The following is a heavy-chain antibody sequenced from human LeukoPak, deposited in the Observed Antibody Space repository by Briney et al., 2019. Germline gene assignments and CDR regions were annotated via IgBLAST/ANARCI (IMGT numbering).Heavy chain of an antibody. D-gene: IGHD3-10*01. J-gene: IGHJ4*02. CDR1: GYTFTSYA. CDR2: INTGTGNP. V-gene: IGHV7-4-1*02. Sequence: ASVRVSCKTSGYTFTSYAMNWVRQAPGQGLEFMGWINTGTGNPTYAQGFTGRFVFSLDTSVSTAYLQISTLKPEDTAVYYCASFGAHSFDYWGQGTLVTVSS. CDR3: ASFGAHSFDY.